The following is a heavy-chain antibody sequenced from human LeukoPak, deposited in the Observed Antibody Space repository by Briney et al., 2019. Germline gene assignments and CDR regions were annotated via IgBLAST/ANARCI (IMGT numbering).Heavy chain of an antibody. J-gene: IGHJ4*02. V-gene: IGHV3-9*01. CDR1: GFTFHDCA. CDR3: AGGGSDYDFWSGYPLLDY. D-gene: IGHD3-3*01. Sequence: PGRSLRLSCAASGFTFHDCALHWVRQAPGKGLEWVSGISWNSGSIGYADSVKGRFTISRDNAKNSLYLQMNSLRAEDTAVYYCAGGGSDYDFWSGYPLLDYWGQGTLVTVSS. CDR2: ISWNSGSI.